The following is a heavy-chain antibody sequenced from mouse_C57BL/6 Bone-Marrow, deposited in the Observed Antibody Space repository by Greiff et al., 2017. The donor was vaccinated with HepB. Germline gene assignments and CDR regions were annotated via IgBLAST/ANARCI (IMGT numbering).Heavy chain of an antibody. J-gene: IGHJ4*01. CDR3: ARAYGNYPSYYYAMDY. CDR2: IDPSDSYT. CDR1: GYTFTSYW. V-gene: IGHV1-69*01. D-gene: IGHD2-10*02. Sequence: QVQLQQPGAELVMPGASVKLSCKASGYTFTSYWMHWVKQRPGQGLEWIGEIDPSDSYTNYNQKFKGKSTLTVDKSSSTAYMQLSSLTSEDSAVYYSARAYGNYPSYYYAMDYWGQGTSVTVSS.